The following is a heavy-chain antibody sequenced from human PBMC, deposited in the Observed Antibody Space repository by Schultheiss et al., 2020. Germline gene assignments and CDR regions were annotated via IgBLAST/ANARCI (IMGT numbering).Heavy chain of an antibody. D-gene: IGHD1-26*01. CDR3: ARDGPRMGATGPFDY. J-gene: IGHJ4*02. CDR2: ISSSSSTI. Sequence: GGSLRLSCAASGFTFSSYSMNWVRQAPGKGLEWVSYISSSSSTIYYADSVKGRFTISRDNAKNSLYLQMNSLRDEDTAVYYCARDGPRMGATGPFDYWGQGTLVTVSS. CDR1: GFTFSSYS. V-gene: IGHV3-48*02.